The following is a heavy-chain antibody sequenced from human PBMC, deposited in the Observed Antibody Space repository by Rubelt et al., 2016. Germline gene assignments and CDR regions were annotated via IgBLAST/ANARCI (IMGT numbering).Heavy chain of an antibody. J-gene: IGHJ4*02. CDR1: GYTFTSYA. V-gene: IGHV1-3*01. D-gene: IGHD6-19*01. CDR2: ISGGNGNT. CDR3: AREGLAVAHDY. Sequence: QVQLVQSGAEVKKPGASVKVSCKASGYTFTSYAMHWVRKAPGQRLEWMGWISGGNGNTKCSQKSQGRVTITRDTSASTAYMELSRLRSEDTAVYYCAREGLAVAHDYWGQGTLVTVSS.